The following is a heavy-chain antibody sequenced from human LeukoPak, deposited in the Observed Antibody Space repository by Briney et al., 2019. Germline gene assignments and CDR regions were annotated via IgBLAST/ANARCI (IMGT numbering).Heavy chain of an antibody. CDR3: ARVLLWFGVNWFDP. J-gene: IGHJ5*02. Sequence: GGSLRLFCAASGCTFSSYSMTWVRRAPGRGLEWVSSISSSSSYIYYADSVKGRFTISRDNAKNSLYLQMNSLRAEDTAVYYCARVLLWFGVNWFDPWGQGTLVTVSS. D-gene: IGHD3-10*01. CDR2: ISSSSSYI. V-gene: IGHV3-21*01. CDR1: GCTFSSYS.